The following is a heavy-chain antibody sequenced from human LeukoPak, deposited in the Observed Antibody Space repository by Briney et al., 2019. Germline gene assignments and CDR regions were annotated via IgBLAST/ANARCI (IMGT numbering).Heavy chain of an antibody. J-gene: IGHJ6*03. Sequence: GGSLRLSCVSSGFTFSNYWMKWVRKAPGKGLEWVASINEDGSGKFSVGSVKDRITISRDNTRNSLDLQINSLTVEDTAIYYCARDDGDVWGTGTTVTVSS. V-gene: IGHV3-7*01. CDR3: ARDDGDV. CDR1: GFTFSNYW. CDR2: INEDGSGK.